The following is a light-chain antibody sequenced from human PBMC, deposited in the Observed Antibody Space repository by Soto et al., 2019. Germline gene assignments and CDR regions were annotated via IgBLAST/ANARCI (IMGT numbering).Light chain of an antibody. CDR2: EVI. J-gene: IGLJ1*01. CDR3: SSYAGSRIFV. Sequence: QSALTQTPSASGSLGQSVTISCTGTSGDVGGYNFASWYQQHPGKAPKLLIYEVIKRPSGVPDRFPGSKFGNTASLTVSGLQPEDEADYFCSSYAGSRIFVLGTGTKVTVL. CDR1: SGDVGGYNF. V-gene: IGLV2-8*01.